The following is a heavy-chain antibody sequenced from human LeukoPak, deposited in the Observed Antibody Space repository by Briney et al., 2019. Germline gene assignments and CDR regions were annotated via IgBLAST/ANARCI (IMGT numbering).Heavy chain of an antibody. CDR2: ISYDGSNK. J-gene: IGHJ3*02. CDR3: AKDQSIRTYYDILTGPDAFDI. V-gene: IGHV3-30*18. CDR1: GFTFSSYG. Sequence: GRSLRLSCAASGFTFSSYGMHWVRQAPGKGLEWVAVISYDGSNKYYADSVKGRFTISRDNSKNTLYLQMNSLRAEDTAVYYCAKDQSIRTYYDILTGPDAFDIWGQGTMVTVSS. D-gene: IGHD3-9*01.